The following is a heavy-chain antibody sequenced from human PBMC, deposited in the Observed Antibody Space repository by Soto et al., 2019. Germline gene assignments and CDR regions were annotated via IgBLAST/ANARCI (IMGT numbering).Heavy chain of an antibody. D-gene: IGHD3-3*01. Sequence: EVQLLESGGGLVQPGGSLTVSCAASGFTFTNYVMSWVRQAPGKGLEWVAAISVSGGSTFYADSVKGRFIISRDNSKNTLSLQMNSLRAEDTAVYFCARVQILQLEIIFDYWGQGALVTVSS. J-gene: IGHJ4*02. V-gene: IGHV3-23*01. CDR2: ISVSGGST. CDR3: ARVQILQLEIIFDY. CDR1: GFTFTNYV.